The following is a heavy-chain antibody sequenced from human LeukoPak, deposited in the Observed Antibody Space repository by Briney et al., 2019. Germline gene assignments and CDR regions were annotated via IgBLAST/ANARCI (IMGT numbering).Heavy chain of an antibody. CDR2: ISSNGGST. CDR3: AKGPTLYASGSYTYFHY. V-gene: IGHV3-64D*06. CDR1: GFTFSSFV. Sequence: SGGSLRLSCAASGFTFSSFVMHWVRQAPGKGLEYVSRISSNGGSTYYADSVKGRFTISRDNSKNTLYLQMSSLRAEDTAVYYCAKGPTLYASGSYTYFHYWGQGTLVTVSS. J-gene: IGHJ4*02. D-gene: IGHD3-10*01.